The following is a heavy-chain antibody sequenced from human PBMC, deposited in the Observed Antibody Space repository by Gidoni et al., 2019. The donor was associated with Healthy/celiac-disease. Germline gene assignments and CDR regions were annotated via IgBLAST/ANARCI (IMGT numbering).Heavy chain of an antibody. D-gene: IGHD3-3*01. CDR3: ARGAIRPTNNWFDP. CDR1: GSTFTSYA. V-gene: IGHV1-3*01. J-gene: IGHJ5*02. CDR2: INAGNGNT. Sequence: QVQLVQSGAEVKKPGASVKVSCKASGSTFTSYAMPWGRQAPGQRLEWMGWINAGNGNTKYSQKFQGRVTITRDTSASTAYMELSSLRSEDTAVYYCARGAIRPTNNWFDPWGQGTLVTVSS.